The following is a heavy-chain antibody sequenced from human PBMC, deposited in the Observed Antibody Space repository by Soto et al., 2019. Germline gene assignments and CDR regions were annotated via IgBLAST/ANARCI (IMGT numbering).Heavy chain of an antibody. CDR3: ARHSLELPKNICFDP. CDR2: IFYLGSS. J-gene: IGHJ5*02. D-gene: IGHD1-7*01. V-gene: IGHV4-39*01. CDR1: GDSIISSDFY. Sequence: AETLCLTCTVAGDSIISSDFYWGWVRQPPGKGLEWIGSIFYLGSSYYNPSLKSRVTMSVDTSKNQFSLRLRSVTAADTALYFCARHSLELPKNICFDPWVQGITVT.